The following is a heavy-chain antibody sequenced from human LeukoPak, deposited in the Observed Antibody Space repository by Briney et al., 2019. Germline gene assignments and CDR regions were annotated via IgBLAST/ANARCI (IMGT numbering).Heavy chain of an antibody. CDR2: ISGSGGST. CDR3: AKANGDYFDY. Sequence: PAGSLRLSCAASGFTFSSYAMSWVRQAPGEGLEWVSAISGSGGSTYYADSVKGRFTISRDNSKNTLYLQMNSLRAEDTAVYYCAKANGDYFDYWGQGTLVTVSS. J-gene: IGHJ4*02. D-gene: IGHD4-17*01. CDR1: GFTFSSYA. V-gene: IGHV3-23*01.